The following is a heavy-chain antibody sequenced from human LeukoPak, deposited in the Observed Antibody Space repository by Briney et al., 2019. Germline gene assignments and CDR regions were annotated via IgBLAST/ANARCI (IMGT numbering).Heavy chain of an antibody. CDR1: GFTFSSHG. D-gene: IGHD6-13*01. CDR2: IWYDGSNK. J-gene: IGHJ4*02. V-gene: IGHV3-33*08. CDR3: ARDRHLAAAGPIDY. Sequence: AGGSLRLSCVASGFTFSSHGMHWVRQAPGKGLGGVAVIWYDGSNKYYADSVKGRFTISRDNSKNTLYLQMNSLRAEDTAVYYCARDRHLAAAGPIDYWGQGTLVTVSS.